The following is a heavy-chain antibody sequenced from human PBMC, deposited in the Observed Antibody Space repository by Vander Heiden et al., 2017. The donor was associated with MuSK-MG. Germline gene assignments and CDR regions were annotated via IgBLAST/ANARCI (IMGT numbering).Heavy chain of an antibody. J-gene: IGHJ2*01. D-gene: IGHD1-1*01. CDR2: IGTAGDT. V-gene: IGHV3-13*01. CDR3: ARADWNHWYFDL. Sequence: EVQLVESGGGLVQPGGSLRLSCAASGFTFSSYDMHWVRQATGKGREWVSAIGTAGDTYYPGSVKGRFTSSRENAKNSLYLQMNSLRAGDTAVYYCARADWNHWYFDLWGRGTLVTLSS. CDR1: GFTFSSYD.